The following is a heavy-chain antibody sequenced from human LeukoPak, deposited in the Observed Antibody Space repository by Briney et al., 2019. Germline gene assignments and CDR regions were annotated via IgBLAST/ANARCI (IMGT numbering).Heavy chain of an antibody. CDR1: GLTFNDYS. CDR2: INSRGKTI. D-gene: IGHD4-17*01. J-gene: IGHJ4*02. V-gene: IGHV3-11*01. CDR3: ASLYYGAADY. Sequence: GGSLRLSCAASGLTFNDYSMSWIRQAPGKGLEWVSYINSRGKTIYYADSVKGRFTISRDNAKSSLYLQMNSLRAEDTAVYYCASLYYGAADYWGQGTLVTVSS.